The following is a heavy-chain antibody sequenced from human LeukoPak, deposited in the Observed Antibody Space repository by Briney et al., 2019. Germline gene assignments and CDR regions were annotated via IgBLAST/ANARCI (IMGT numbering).Heavy chain of an antibody. CDR2: INIRADET. V-gene: IGHV3-23*01. CDR3: ERDPSEYEYNRGWYRDF. J-gene: IGHJ4*02. Sequence: AGGSLRLSCAASGFPFRNYGIAWFRQAPGKGLEWVSTINIRADETHYADSVKGRFTISRDNSKSTLALQMTSLRVDDTAVYYCERDPSEYEYNRGWYRDFWGQGSQVIVSS. D-gene: IGHD6-19*01. CDR1: GFPFRNYG.